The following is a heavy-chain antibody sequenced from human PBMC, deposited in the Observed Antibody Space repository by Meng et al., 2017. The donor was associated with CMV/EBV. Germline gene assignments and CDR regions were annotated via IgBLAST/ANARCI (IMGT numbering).Heavy chain of an antibody. V-gene: IGHV4-34*01. CDR1: GGSFSGYY. CDR2: INHSGST. CDR3: ARGGGSTDYYRSNYYYYGVDV. D-gene: IGHD3-22*01. Sequence: GSLRLSCAVYGGSFSGYYWSWIRQPPGKGLEWIGEINHSGSTNYNPSLKSRVTISVDTSKNQFSLKLSSVTAADTAVYYCARGGGSTDYYRSNYYYYGVDVWGQGTTVTVSS. J-gene: IGHJ6*02.